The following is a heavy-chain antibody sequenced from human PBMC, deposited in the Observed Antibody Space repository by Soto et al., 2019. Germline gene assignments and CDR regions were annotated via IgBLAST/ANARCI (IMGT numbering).Heavy chain of an antibody. J-gene: IGHJ6*02. CDR1: GYTFTAYY. CDR2: INPNSGGT. D-gene: IGHD1-26*01. V-gene: IGHV1-2*02. Sequence: ASVKVSCKASGYTFTAYYMHWVRQAPGQGLEWMGWINPNSGGTNYAQKFQGRVTMTRDTSISTAYMELSRLRSDDTAVYYCARGVGYNYGMDVWGQGTTVTVSS. CDR3: ARGVGYNYGMDV.